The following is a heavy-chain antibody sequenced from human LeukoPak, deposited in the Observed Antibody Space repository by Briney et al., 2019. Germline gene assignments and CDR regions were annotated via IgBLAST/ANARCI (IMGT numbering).Heavy chain of an antibody. CDR2: IRNDGSEK. D-gene: IGHD3-10*01. CDR3: AKDYFGSSYYFDY. J-gene: IGHJ4*02. V-gene: IGHV3-30*02. Sequence: GGSLRLSCAASRFTFSHYGMYWVRQAPGKGLEWVTFIRNDGSEKYYTDSVKGRFTISRDNSKNTLCLQMNSLRAEDTAVYYCAKDYFGSSYYFDYWGQGALVSVSS. CDR1: RFTFSHYG.